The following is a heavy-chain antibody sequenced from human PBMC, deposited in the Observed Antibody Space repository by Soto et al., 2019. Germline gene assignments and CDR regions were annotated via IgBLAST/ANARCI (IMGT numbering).Heavy chain of an antibody. CDR2: INAGNGDP. D-gene: IGHD3-22*01. CDR3: ARVGSSSDSA. CDR1: GYTFTNYA. Sequence: QVQLVQSGAEVKEPGASVRVSCKASGYTFTNYAIHWVRQAPGQGLEWMGWINAGNGDPRYSQRFQGRVTITRDTSASTAYMELSSLTSEDTAVYYCARVGSSSDSAWGHGTLVTVSS. J-gene: IGHJ5*01. V-gene: IGHV1-3*01.